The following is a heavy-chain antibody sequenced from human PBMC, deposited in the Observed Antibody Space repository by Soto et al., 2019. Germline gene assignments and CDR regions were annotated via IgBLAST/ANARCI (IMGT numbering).Heavy chain of an antibody. Sequence: EVQLLESGGGVVQPGGSLRLSCAASGFTFSDYAMSWVRQAPGKGLEWVSGISGSGGSTYYADSVKGRFTISRDNSENTLYLQVNSLRAEDTAVYYCVRRVITDYYYYGMDVWGQGTRVTVSS. V-gene: IGHV3-23*01. CDR2: ISGSGGST. CDR1: GFTFSDYA. D-gene: IGHD3-22*01. CDR3: VRRVITDYYYYGMDV. J-gene: IGHJ6*02.